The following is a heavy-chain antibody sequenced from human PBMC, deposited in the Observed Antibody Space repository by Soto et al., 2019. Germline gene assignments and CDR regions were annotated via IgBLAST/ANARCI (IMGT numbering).Heavy chain of an antibody. Sequence: GGSLRLSCAASGFTFSSYGMHWVRQAPGKGLEWVAVISYDGSNKYYADSVKGRFTISRDNSKNTLYLQMNSLRAEDTAVYYCAKDDYYDFWTGYGMDVWGQGTTVTVSS. CDR1: GFTFSSYG. CDR2: ISYDGSNK. D-gene: IGHD3-3*01. V-gene: IGHV3-30*18. CDR3: AKDDYYDFWTGYGMDV. J-gene: IGHJ6*02.